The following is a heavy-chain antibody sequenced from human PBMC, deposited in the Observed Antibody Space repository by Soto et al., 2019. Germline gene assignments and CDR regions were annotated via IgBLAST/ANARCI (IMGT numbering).Heavy chain of an antibody. V-gene: IGHV3-30*03. J-gene: IGHJ6*02. CDR1: GFTFSSYG. CDR2: ISYDGSNK. CDR3: ARDPQDGSGSYYYYYYGMHV. Sequence: PGGSLRLSCAASGFTFSSYGMHWVRQAPGKGLEWVAVISYDGSNKYYADSVRGRFTISRDNSKNTLYLQMNSLRAEDTAVYYCARDPQDGSGSYYYYYYGMHVWGQGTTVTVSS. D-gene: IGHD3-10*01.